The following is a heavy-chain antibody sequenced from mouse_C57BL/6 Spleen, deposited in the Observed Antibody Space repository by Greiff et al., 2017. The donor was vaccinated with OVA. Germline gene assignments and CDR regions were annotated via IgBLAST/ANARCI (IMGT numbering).Heavy chain of an antibody. V-gene: IGHV1-5*01. CDR2: IYPGNSDT. CDR3: TRKEYYSNSFDY. D-gene: IGHD2-5*01. CDR1: GYTFTSYW. Sequence: EVKLVESGTVLARPGASVKMFCKTSGYTFTSYWMHWVKQRPGQGLEWIGAIYPGNSDTSYNQKFKGKAKRTAVTSASTAYRELSSLTNEDSAVYYCTRKEYYSNSFDYWGQGTTLTVSS. J-gene: IGHJ2*01.